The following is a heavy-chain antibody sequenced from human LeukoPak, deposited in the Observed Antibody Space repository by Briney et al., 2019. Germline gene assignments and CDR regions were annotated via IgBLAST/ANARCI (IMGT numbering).Heavy chain of an antibody. CDR3: ARFNLGWLDP. J-gene: IGHJ5*02. D-gene: IGHD1-20*01. V-gene: IGHV3-48*01. CDR1: GFPFKSYA. Sequence: GESLRLSCAASGFPFKSYAMSWVRQAPGKGLEWISYISSGVTTEYYADSVKGRFTISRDDAKNSLYLQMDSLRAEDTAVYYCARFNLGWLDPWGQGAPVTVSS. CDR2: ISSGVTTE.